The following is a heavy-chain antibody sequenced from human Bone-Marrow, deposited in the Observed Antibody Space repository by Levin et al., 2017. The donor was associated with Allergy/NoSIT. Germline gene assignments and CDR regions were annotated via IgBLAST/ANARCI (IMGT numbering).Heavy chain of an antibody. V-gene: IGHV3-49*04. D-gene: IGHD3-9*01. J-gene: IGHJ6*02. Sequence: GESLKISCTASGFTFGDYAMSWVRQAPGKGLEWVGFIRSKAYGGTTEYAASVKGRFTISRDDSKSIAYLQMNSLKTEDTAVYYCTRVDWDYYYYGMDVWGQGTTVTVSS. CDR1: GFTFGDYA. CDR2: IRSKAYGGTT. CDR3: TRVDWDYYYYGMDV.